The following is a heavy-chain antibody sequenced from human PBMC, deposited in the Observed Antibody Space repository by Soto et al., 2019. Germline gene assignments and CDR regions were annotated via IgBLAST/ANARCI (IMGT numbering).Heavy chain of an antibody. D-gene: IGHD3-22*01. J-gene: IGHJ4*02. V-gene: IGHV4-30-2*01. CDR1: GGSISSGGYS. CDR2: IYHSGST. Sequence: SETPSLTCAVSGGSISSGGYSWSWARQPPGKGLGGVGYIYHSGSTYYNPSLKSRVTISVDRSKNQFSLKLSSVTAADTAVYYCARGGVDYYDSSGYYFSPYYFDYWGQGTLVTVSS. CDR3: ARGGVDYYDSSGYYFSPYYFDY.